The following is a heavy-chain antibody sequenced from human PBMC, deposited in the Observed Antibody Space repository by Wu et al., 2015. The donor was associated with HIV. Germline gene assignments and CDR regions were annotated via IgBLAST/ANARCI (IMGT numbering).Heavy chain of an antibody. CDR2: MNPNSGNT. Sequence: QVQLVQSETEMKKPGASLKVSCKASGYTFSAYDINWVRQAPGQGLEWVGWMNPNSGNTGYPQKFQGRVTMTRDTSISTAYMELSRLRSDDTAVYYCARALTTVTNSFDYWGQGTLVTVSS. J-gene: IGHJ4*02. CDR1: GYTFSAYD. D-gene: IGHD4-11*01. V-gene: IGHV1-8*01. CDR3: ARALTTVTNSFDY.